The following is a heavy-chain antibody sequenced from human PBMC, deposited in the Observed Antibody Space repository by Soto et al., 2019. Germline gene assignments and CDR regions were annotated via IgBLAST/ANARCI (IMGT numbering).Heavy chain of an antibody. J-gene: IGHJ6*02. CDR1: GYSFTSYW. CDR2: IYPGDSDT. V-gene: IGHV5-51*01. Sequence: GESLKISCKGSGYSFTSYWTGWVRQMPGKGLEWMGIIYPGDSDTRYSPSFQGQVTISADKSISTAYLQWSSLKASDTAMYYCARRTFGVTYGMDVWGQGTTVTVSS. D-gene: IGHD3-3*01. CDR3: ARRTFGVTYGMDV.